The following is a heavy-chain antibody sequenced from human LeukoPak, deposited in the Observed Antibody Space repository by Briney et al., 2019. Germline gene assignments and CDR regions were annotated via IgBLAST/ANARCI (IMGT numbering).Heavy chain of an antibody. V-gene: IGHV3-30*04. J-gene: IGHJ6*03. Sequence: GGSLRLSCAASGFTFSSYAMHWVRQAPGKGLEWVAVISYDGSNKYYADSVKGRFTISRDNSKNTLYLQMNSLRAEDTAVYYCAKVPRYCSGGSCHGYYYMDVWGKGTTVTISS. CDR1: GFTFSSYA. D-gene: IGHD2-15*01. CDR3: AKVPRYCSGGSCHGYYYMDV. CDR2: ISYDGSNK.